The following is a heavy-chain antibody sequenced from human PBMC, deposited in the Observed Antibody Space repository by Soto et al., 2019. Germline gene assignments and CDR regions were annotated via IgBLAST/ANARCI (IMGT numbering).Heavy chain of an antibody. D-gene: IGHD3-22*01. Sequence: GGSLRLSCAASGFTFSSYSMNWVRQAPGKGLGWVSSISSSSSYIYYADSVKGRFTISRDNAKNSLYLQMNSLRAEDTAVYYCAREKHYYDSSGIDYWGQGTLVTVSS. CDR2: ISSSSSYI. J-gene: IGHJ4*02. CDR3: AREKHYYDSSGIDY. V-gene: IGHV3-21*01. CDR1: GFTFSSYS.